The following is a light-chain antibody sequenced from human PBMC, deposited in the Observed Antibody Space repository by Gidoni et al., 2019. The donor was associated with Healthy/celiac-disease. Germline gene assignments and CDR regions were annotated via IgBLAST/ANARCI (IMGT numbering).Light chain of an antibody. J-gene: IGKJ1*01. Sequence: DIPMTQSPSSLSASVGDRVTITCRASQSISSYLNWYQQKPGKAPKLLIYAASSLQSGVPSRFSGSGSGTDFTLTISCLQPEDFATYYCQQSYSTPRWTFXXXTKVEIK. CDR2: AAS. CDR3: QQSYSTPRWT. CDR1: QSISSY. V-gene: IGKV1-39*01.